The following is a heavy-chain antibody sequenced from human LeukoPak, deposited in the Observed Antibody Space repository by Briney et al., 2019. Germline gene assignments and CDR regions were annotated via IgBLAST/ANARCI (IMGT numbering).Heavy chain of an antibody. CDR1: GLTFSTSG. CDR2: IGPTGSDR. J-gene: IGHJ4*02. Sequence: GGSLRLSCTASGLTFSTSGFNWVRQAPGKGLEWVASIGPTGSDRYHADSIKGRFTISRDNANNLLYLQMNSLRAEDTAVYYCATETSGRHYDYWGQGTLLTVSS. D-gene: IGHD6-19*01. V-gene: IGHV3-21*06. CDR3: ATETSGRHYDY.